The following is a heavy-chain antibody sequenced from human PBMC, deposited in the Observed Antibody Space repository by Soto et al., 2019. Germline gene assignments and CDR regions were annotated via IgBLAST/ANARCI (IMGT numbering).Heavy chain of an antibody. Sequence: EVHLLESGGGLVQPGGSLRLSCTASRFTFSSSVMSWVRQAPGKGLEWVSSISGSGGTTYYGDSVRGRFAISRDNSKNTLYLQMNSLGAEDSAVYFCAKDISSSGSLTSRLSFDYWGQGTLVTVSS. J-gene: IGHJ4*02. V-gene: IGHV3-23*01. CDR2: ISGSGGTT. CDR1: RFTFSSSV. CDR3: AKDISSSGSLTSRLSFDY. D-gene: IGHD3-3*01.